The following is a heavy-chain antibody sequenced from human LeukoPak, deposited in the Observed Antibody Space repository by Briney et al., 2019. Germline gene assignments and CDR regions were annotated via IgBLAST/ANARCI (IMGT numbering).Heavy chain of an antibody. CDR1: GGSISGGYY. CDR3: ARELVDSSGYFDY. V-gene: IGHV4-30-2*06. J-gene: IGHJ4*02. Sequence: SETLSLTCTVSGGSISGGYYWNWIRQSPGKGLEWLGYIYHDGAAYSNPSLKSRVTISLDGAKNQFSLTLTSVTAADTAVYYCARELVDSSGYFDYWGQGTLVTVSS. D-gene: IGHD3-10*01. CDR2: IYHDGAA.